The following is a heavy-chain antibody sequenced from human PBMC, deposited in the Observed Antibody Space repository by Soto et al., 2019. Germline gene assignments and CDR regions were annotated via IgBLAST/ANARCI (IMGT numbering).Heavy chain of an antibody. CDR3: ATSTWFDP. V-gene: IGHV4-39*01. CDR1: GGSISSRGYY. CDR2: IYYSGST. J-gene: IGHJ5*02. D-gene: IGHD2-2*01. Sequence: QLQLQESGPGLVKPSETLSLTCTVSGGSISSRGYYWGWIRQPPGKGLEWIGTIYYSGSTYYNPSXKSRVTISVDTSNNQFSLKLSSVTAADTAVYCCATSTWFDPWGQGTLVTVSS.